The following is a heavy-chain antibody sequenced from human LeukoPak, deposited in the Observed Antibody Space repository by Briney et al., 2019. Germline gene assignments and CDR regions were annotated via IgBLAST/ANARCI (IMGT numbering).Heavy chain of an antibody. CDR2: IYYSGST. V-gene: IGHV4-59*12. D-gene: IGHD3-22*01. CDR3: AGESHYYDSSGLHAFDI. CDR1: GGSISGYY. Sequence: SETLSLTCTVSGGSISGYYWSWIRQPPGKGLEWIGYIYYSGSTNYNPSLKSRVTISVDTSKNQFSLKLSSVTAADTAVYYCAGESHYYDSSGLHAFDIWGQGTMVTVSS. J-gene: IGHJ3*02.